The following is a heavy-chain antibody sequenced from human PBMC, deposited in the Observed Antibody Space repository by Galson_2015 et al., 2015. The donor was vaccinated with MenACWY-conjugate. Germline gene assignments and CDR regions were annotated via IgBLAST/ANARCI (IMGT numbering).Heavy chain of an antibody. CDR1: GFTFSSYG. V-gene: IGHV3-33*01. Sequence: SLRLSCAASGFTFSSYGMHWVRQAPGKGLEWVAVIWYDGSNKYYADSVKGRFTISRDNSKNTLYLQMNSLRAEDTAVYYCAREREVFSMFYWFDPWGQGTLVTVSS. CDR3: AREREVFSMFYWFDP. D-gene: IGHD2/OR15-2a*01. CDR2: IWYDGSNK. J-gene: IGHJ5*02.